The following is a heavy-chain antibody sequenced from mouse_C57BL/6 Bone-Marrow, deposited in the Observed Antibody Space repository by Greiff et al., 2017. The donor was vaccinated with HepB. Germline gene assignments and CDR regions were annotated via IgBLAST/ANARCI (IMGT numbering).Heavy chain of an antibody. CDR3: ARWDGNYHY. CDR2: INPYNGGT. V-gene: IGHV1-19*01. Sequence: EVKLMESGPVLVKPGASVKMSCKASGYTFTDYYMNWVKQSHGKSLEWIGVINPYNGGTSYNQKFKGKATLTVDKSSSTAYMELNSLTSEDSAVYYCARWDGNYHYWGQGTTLTVSS. J-gene: IGHJ2*01. D-gene: IGHD2-1*01. CDR1: GYTFTDYY.